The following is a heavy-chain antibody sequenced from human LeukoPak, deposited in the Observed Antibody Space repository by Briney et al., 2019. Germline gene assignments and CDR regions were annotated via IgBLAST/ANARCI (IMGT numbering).Heavy chain of an antibody. J-gene: IGHJ5*02. CDR2: INPNSGGT. CDR3: ARGRYYYDSSGFSNWFDP. D-gene: IGHD3-22*01. V-gene: IGHV1-2*06. Sequence: ASVKVSCKASGYTFTGYYMHWVRQAPGQGLEWMGRINPNSGGTNYAQKFQGRVTMIRDTSISTAYMELSRLRSDDTAVYYCARGRYYYDSSGFSNWFDPWGQGTLVTVSS. CDR1: GYTFTGYY.